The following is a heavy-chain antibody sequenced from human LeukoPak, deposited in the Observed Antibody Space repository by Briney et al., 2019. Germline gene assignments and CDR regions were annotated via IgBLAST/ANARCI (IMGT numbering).Heavy chain of an antibody. CDR2: INPNSGGT. J-gene: IGHJ4*02. V-gene: IGHV1-2*02. Sequence: ASLKVSCKTPGYTFIAYYMHWVRQAPGQGLEWIGCINPNSGGTNDAQKFQGRVSMTRDTYISTVYMELSRLRSDDTAVYYCARDSCSSTSCLSIDDYWGQGTLVTVSS. D-gene: IGHD2-2*01. CDR3: ARDSCSSTSCLSIDDY. CDR1: GYTFIAYY.